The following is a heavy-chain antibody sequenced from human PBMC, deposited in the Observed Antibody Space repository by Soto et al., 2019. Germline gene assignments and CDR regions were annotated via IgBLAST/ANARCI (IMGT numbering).Heavy chain of an antibody. Sequence: KPSETLSLTCTVSGGSISSGDYFWTWIRQLPGKGLEWMGYIYFSGSAYYNPSLKSRLTMSLDTSENQFSLRLTSVTAADTGLHFCARDDYLTTRAYDYWGQGILVTVSS. CDR1: GGSISSGDYF. CDR3: ARDDYLTTRAYDY. J-gene: IGHJ4*02. D-gene: IGHD4-17*01. V-gene: IGHV4-31*03. CDR2: IYFSGSA.